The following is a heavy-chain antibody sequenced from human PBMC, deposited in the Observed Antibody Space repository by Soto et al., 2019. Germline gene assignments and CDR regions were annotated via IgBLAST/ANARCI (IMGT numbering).Heavy chain of an antibody. J-gene: IGHJ6*03. Sequence: ASVKVSCKASGYTFTSYDINWVRQATGQGLEWMGWMNPNSGNTGYAQKFQGRVTMTRNTSISTAYMELSSLRSEDTAVYYCARGIIGTGYYYYMDVWGKGTTVTVSS. CDR1: GYTFTSYD. D-gene: IGHD6-13*01. CDR2: MNPNSGNT. CDR3: ARGIIGTGYYYYMDV. V-gene: IGHV1-8*01.